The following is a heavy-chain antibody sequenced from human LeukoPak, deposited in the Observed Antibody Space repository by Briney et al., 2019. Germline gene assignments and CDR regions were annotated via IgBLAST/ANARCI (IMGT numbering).Heavy chain of an antibody. CDR3: ARGRVSSSSWYSTYYYYFYMDV. D-gene: IGHD6-13*01. V-gene: IGHV4-59*01. J-gene: IGHJ6*03. Sequence: SETLSLTCTVSGGSISSYYWSWIRQPPGKGLEWIGYIYYSGSTNYKPSLKSRVTISVDTSKNQFSLKLSSVTAADTAVYFCARGRVSSSSWYSTYYYYFYMDVWGKGTTVTVSS. CDR1: GGSISSYY. CDR2: IYYSGST.